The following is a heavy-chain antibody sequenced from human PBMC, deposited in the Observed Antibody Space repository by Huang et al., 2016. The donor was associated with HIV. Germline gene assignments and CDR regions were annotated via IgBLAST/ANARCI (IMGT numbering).Heavy chain of an antibody. D-gene: IGHD6-13*01. CDR2: IYHSGTT. V-gene: IGHV4-39*01. CDR3: AAHGRIVGIPAAPLRFDP. Sequence: QLQLQESGPGLVKPSETLSLTCTVSGGSISSSSYYWGWIRQPPGKGLEWIGSIYHSGTTYDNPSLKSRVTRAVDTSRTQFSRKLSSVTAADTAVYYCAAHGRIVGIPAAPLRFDPWGQGTLVTVSS. J-gene: IGHJ5*02. CDR1: GGSISSSSYY.